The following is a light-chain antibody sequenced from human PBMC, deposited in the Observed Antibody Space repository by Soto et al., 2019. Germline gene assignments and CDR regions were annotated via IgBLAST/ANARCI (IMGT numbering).Light chain of an antibody. CDR1: YSDIGDYNY. V-gene: IGLV2-8*01. CDR2: EVS. CDR3: SSYSGTNSNVI. J-gene: IGLJ2*01. Sequence: QSVLTQPPSASGSPGQSVTLSCAGTYSDIGDYNYVSWYQQHPGKVPKLIISEVSKRPSGVPDRFSGSKSGYTASLTVSDLQPADEAVYYCSSYSGTNSNVIFGGGTKLTVL.